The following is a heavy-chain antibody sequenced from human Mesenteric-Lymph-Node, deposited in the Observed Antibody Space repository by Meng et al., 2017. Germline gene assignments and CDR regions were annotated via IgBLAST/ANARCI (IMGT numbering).Heavy chain of an antibody. D-gene: IGHD2-21*01. CDR3: TTDGHCGGVTCNGY. CDR1: GFTFTNAW. J-gene: IGHJ4*02. Sequence: GESLKISCAASGFTFTNAWMSWVRQAPGKGLEWVGRMTSQTAGGITEYAAPVKGRFTISRDDSKNTLDLQMDSLKIEDTAVYYCTTDGHCGGVTCNGYWGQGALVTVSS. V-gene: IGHV3-15*01. CDR2: MTSQTAGGIT.